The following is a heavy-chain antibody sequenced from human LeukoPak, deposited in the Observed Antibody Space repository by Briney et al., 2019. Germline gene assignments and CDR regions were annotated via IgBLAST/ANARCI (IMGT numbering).Heavy chain of an antibody. CDR2: IYYSGST. CDR3: ARLGAARGFRYYYYGMDV. CDR1: GGSISSGDYY. V-gene: IGHV4-30-4*01. D-gene: IGHD6-6*01. J-gene: IGHJ6*02. Sequence: SETLSLTCTVSGGSISSGDYYWSWIRQPPGKGLEWIGYIYYSGSTYYNPSLKSRVTISVDTSKNQFSLKLSSVTAADTAVYYCARLGAARGFRYYYYGMDVWGQGTTVTVSS.